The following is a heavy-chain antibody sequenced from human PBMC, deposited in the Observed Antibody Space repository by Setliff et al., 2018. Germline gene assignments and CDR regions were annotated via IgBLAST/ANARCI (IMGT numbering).Heavy chain of an antibody. Sequence: PSETLSLTCAVYGGSFSGYYWSWIRQPPGKRLEWIGEINHSGSTYYNPSLKSRVTMSVDTSKNQFSLKLNSVTAADMAVYYCAREQWLDPPGYYYLDVWAKGTTVTVSS. CDR3: AREQWLDPPGYYYLDV. V-gene: IGHV4-34*01. J-gene: IGHJ6*03. CDR2: INHSGST. D-gene: IGHD6-19*01. CDR1: GGSFSGYY.